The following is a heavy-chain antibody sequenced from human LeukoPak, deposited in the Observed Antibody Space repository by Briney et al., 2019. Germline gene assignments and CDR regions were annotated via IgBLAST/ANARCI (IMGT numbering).Heavy chain of an antibody. CDR2: MNPNSGNT. CDR1: GYTFTSYD. J-gene: IGHJ5*02. D-gene: IGHD5-24*01. Sequence: ASVKVSCKASGYTFTSYDINWVRQATGQGLEWMGWMNPNSGNTAYAQKFQGRVTLTRDMSTSTDYLELSSLRSEDTAVYYCARDNSVRDEAWWFYPWGQGTLVTVSS. V-gene: IGHV1-8*01. CDR3: ARDNSVRDEAWWFYP.